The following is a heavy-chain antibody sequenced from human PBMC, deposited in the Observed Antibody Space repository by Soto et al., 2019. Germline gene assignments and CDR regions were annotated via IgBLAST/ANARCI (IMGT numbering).Heavy chain of an antibody. Sequence: SETLSLTCAVSGGSFSGHYCSWVRQPPGKGLEWIGEINQSGSTNYNPSLKSRVIISLDTSNNQFSLRLSSVTAADTAVYYCARSRVYYLDTSGSHQVALGYWGQGSLVTVAS. CDR3: ARSRVYYLDTSGSHQVALGY. CDR1: GGSFSGHY. CDR2: INQSGST. D-gene: IGHD3-22*01. V-gene: IGHV4-34*01. J-gene: IGHJ4*02.